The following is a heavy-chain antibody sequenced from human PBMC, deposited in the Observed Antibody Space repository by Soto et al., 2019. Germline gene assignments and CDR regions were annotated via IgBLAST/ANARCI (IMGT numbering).Heavy chain of an antibody. Sequence: QPGGSLRLSCAASGFTFSSYAMHWVRQAPGKGLEWVAVISYDGSNKYYADSVKGRFTISRDNSKNTLYLQMNSLRAEDTAVYYCARDLGYYDSSGHGGEGYWGQGTLVTVSS. V-gene: IGHV3-30-3*01. CDR1: GFTFSSYA. D-gene: IGHD3-22*01. CDR2: ISYDGSNK. CDR3: ARDLGYYDSSGHGGEGY. J-gene: IGHJ4*02.